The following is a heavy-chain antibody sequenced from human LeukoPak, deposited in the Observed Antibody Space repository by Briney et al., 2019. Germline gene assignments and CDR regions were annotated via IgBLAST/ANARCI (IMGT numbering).Heavy chain of an antibody. Sequence: GGSLRLSCAASGFTFSDYYMSWIRQAPGKGLGWVSYISMSGDIIYYTDSVKGRFTFSRDNAKNSLYLQMNSLRAEGTAVYYCARGQRWTDYWGQGTLVTVSS. CDR2: ISMSGDII. J-gene: IGHJ4*02. V-gene: IGHV3-11*01. D-gene: IGHD4-23*01. CDR3: ARGQRWTDY. CDR1: GFTFSDYY.